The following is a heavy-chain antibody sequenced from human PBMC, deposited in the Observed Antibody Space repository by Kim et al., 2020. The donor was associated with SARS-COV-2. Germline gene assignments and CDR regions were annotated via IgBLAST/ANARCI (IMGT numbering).Heavy chain of an antibody. CDR2: TYFRSKWYN. CDR1: GDSVSSTSAA. J-gene: IGHJ5*02. Sequence: SQTLSLTCAISGDSVSSTSAAWNWIRQSPSRGLEWLGRTYFRSKWYNDYALFVRSRITINPDPSRNQFSLQLNSVTPEDTAVYFCARDRLEGDGGTRWFDPWGQGTLVTVSS. D-gene: IGHD1-1*01. V-gene: IGHV6-1*01. CDR3: ARDRLEGDGGTRWFDP.